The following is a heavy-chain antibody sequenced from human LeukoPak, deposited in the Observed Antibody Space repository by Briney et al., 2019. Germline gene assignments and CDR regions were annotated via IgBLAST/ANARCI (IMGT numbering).Heavy chain of an antibody. CDR2: MNRNSGNT. D-gene: IGHD6-19*01. Sequence: ASVKVSCKASGYTFTTYDINWVRQATAQGLEWMGWMNRNSGNTGYTQKVQGRVTMTRNTYISTAYMEWSSLRSEDTDVYYCARGRGSGHKENWFDPWGQGTLVTVSS. J-gene: IGHJ5*02. V-gene: IGHV1-8*01. CDR1: GYTFTTYD. CDR3: ARGRGSGHKENWFDP.